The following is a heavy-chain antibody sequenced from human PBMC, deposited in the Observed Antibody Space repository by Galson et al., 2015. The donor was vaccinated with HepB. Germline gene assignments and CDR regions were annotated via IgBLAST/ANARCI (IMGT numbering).Heavy chain of an antibody. CDR1: GFTFSSYA. CDR2: ISGSGGST. V-gene: IGHV3-23*01. D-gene: IGHD2-2*02. Sequence: SLRLSCAASGFTFSSYAMSWVRQAPGKGLEWVSAISGSGGSTYYADSVKGRFTISRDNSKNTLYLQMNSLRAEDTAVYYCAKLDCSSTSCYTNDAFDIWGQGTVVTVSS. CDR3: AKLDCSSTSCYTNDAFDI. J-gene: IGHJ3*02.